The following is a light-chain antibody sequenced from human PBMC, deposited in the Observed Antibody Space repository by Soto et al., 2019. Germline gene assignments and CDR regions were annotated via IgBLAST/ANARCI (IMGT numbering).Light chain of an antibody. CDR2: AAS. CDR1: DRISRY. Sequence: QMTQSPWARSASFGGGSTITFLASDRISRYLNLYHHKPGKAPKLLINAASSLERGVPSRFSGGGAGTHFTLNISSLQPDDFATYYCQQNYRATPWTFGQGTKV. V-gene: IGKV1-39*01. J-gene: IGKJ1*01. CDR3: QQNYRATPWT.